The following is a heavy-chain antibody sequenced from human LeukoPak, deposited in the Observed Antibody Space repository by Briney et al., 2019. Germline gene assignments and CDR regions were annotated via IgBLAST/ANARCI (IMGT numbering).Heavy chain of an antibody. Sequence: ASVKVSCKASGYTSTGYYMLWVRQAPGQGLEWMGWINPNSGGTNYAQKFQGRVTMTRDTSITTAYMELSRLRSDDTAVYYCARDPITFGGVIVIPEILGMDVWGQGTTVTVSS. CDR1: GYTSTGYY. J-gene: IGHJ6*02. D-gene: IGHD3-16*02. V-gene: IGHV1-2*02. CDR3: ARDPITFGGVIVIPEILGMDV. CDR2: INPNSGGT.